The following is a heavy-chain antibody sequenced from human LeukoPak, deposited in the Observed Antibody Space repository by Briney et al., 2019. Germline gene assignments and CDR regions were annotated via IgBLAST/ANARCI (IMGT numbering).Heavy chain of an antibody. J-gene: IGHJ4*02. D-gene: IGHD2-15*01. V-gene: IGHV1-18*01. Sequence: ASVKVSCKASGYTFTSYGISWVRQAPGQGLEWMGWISAYNGNTNYAQKLQGRVTMTTDTSTSTAYMELRSLRSDDTAVYYCARDEDCSGGSCYNSPLGNFDYWGQGTLVTVSS. CDR3: ARDEDCSGGSCYNSPLGNFDY. CDR2: ISAYNGNT. CDR1: GYTFTSYG.